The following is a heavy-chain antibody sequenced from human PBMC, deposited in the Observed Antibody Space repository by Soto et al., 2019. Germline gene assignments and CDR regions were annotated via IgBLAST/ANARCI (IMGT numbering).Heavy chain of an antibody. CDR2: IYYIGTT. CDR3: SRGSTYYGFLT. CDR1: GDSMGSGDYY. D-gene: IGHD3-10*01. V-gene: IGHV4-30-4*01. J-gene: IGHJ5*02. Sequence: QVQLQASGPGLVKPSQTLSLTCTVSGDSMGSGDYYWTWIRQPPGKGLEWIGYIYYIGTTFYNPSLERRVNISIDTSKNHFSLRLTSVTAADTAVYYCSRGSTYYGFLTWGQGTLVTVSS.